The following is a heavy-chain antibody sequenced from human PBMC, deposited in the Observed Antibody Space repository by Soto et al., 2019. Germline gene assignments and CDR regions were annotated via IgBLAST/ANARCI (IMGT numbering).Heavy chain of an antibody. CDR1: GGSLSGHY. D-gene: IGHD3-3*01. CDR2: INHSGGT. J-gene: IGHJ6*04. V-gene: IGHV4-34*01. CDR3: ARDRQDYDVWSGYEEGGPYGMDV. Sequence: SETLSLTCAVYGGSLSGHYWTWIRQAPGKGLEWIGEINHSGGTNYNSSLKSRVTISLDTSKNQFSLILLSVTAADTAMYYCARDRQDYDVWSGYEEGGPYGMDVWGEGTTVTVSS.